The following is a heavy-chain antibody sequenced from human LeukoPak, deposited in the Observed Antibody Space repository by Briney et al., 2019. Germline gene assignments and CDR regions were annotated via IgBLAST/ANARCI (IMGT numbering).Heavy chain of an antibody. J-gene: IGHJ6*03. CDR1: GGTFSSYA. D-gene: IGHD3-10*01. V-gene: IGHV1-69*13. Sequence: SVKVSCKASGGTFSSYAISWVRQAPGQGLEWMGGIIPIFGTANYAQKFQGRVTITADESTSTAYMELSSLRSEDTAVCYCATGNGYYGSGSLNYYYYYMDVWGKGTTVTISS. CDR3: ATGNGYYGSGSLNYYYYYMDV. CDR2: IIPIFGTA.